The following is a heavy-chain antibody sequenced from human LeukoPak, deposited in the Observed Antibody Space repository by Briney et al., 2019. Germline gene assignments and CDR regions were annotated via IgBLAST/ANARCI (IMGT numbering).Heavy chain of an antibody. D-gene: IGHD4-17*01. CDR2: IYTSGST. Sequence: SETLSLTCTVSGPSISSYYGSWIRQPAGKGLEWVGRIYTSGSTNYNPSRKSQVTMSVGTSKNQFSLKLSSVTAPDTAVYYCARGPHDYGDYVWFDPWGQGTLVTVSS. V-gene: IGHV4-4*07. CDR3: ARGPHDYGDYVWFDP. J-gene: IGHJ5*02. CDR1: GPSISSYY.